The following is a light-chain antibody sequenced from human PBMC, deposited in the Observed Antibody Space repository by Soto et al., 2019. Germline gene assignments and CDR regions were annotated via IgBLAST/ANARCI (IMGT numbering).Light chain of an antibody. V-gene: IGKV3-20*01. Sequence: EFVLTQSPGTLSLSLGERATLSCRASQSVSSSSLPWYQQKPGQAPGLLMYGASSRATGIPDRFGGSGSGTDFTLTISRLEPEDFAVYYCQHYGSSPPINFGPGTRLEIK. CDR1: QSVSSSS. CDR3: QHYGSSPPIN. CDR2: GAS. J-gene: IGKJ5*01.